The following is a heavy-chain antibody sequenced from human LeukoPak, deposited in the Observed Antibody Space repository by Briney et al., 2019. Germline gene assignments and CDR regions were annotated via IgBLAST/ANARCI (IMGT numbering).Heavy chain of an antibody. V-gene: IGHV3-30*18. CDR1: GFPFSSYG. D-gene: IGHD3-22*01. J-gene: IGHJ4*02. CDR3: AKDSNSYDSSGYHGYFDY. Sequence: GRSLRLSCAASGFPFSSYGMHRVRQAPGKGLEWVAVISYDGSNKYYADSVKGRFTISRDNSKNTLSLQMNSLRAEDTAVYYCAKDSNSYDSSGYHGYFDYWGQGTLVTVSS. CDR2: ISYDGSNK.